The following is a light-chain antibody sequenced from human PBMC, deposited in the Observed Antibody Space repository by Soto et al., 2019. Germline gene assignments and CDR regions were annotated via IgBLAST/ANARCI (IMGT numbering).Light chain of an antibody. J-gene: IGKJ1*01. V-gene: IGKV1-27*01. CDR2: AAS. CDR3: QKYNSAPRT. CDR1: QGISNY. Sequence: DIQMTQSPSSLSASVGDRVTITCRASQGISNYLAWYQQKPVKVPKILIYAASTLQSGVPSRFSGSGSGTAVTLTISSLQPEDVATYYCQKYNSAPRTFGQGTKVEIK.